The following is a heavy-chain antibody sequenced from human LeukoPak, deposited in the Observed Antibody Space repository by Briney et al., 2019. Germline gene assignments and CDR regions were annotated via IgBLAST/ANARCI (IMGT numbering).Heavy chain of an antibody. CDR2: SSDTGKT. J-gene: IGHJ5*02. Sequence: PSETLSLTCSVSGASLSSYYWDWLRQPPGKGLEWIGYSSDTGKTDSNPSLKSRLSISLDTSKKQFSLRLRSVTAADSAVYYCATGYYEPSGTWGPGILVTVSS. CDR1: GASLSSYY. CDR3: ATGYYEPSGT. V-gene: IGHV4-59*01. D-gene: IGHD2/OR15-2a*01.